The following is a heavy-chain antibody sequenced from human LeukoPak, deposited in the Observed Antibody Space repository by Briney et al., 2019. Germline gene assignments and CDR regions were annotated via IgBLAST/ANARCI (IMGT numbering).Heavy chain of an antibody. V-gene: IGHV4-39*01. CDR1: GGSISSYY. CDR2: IYYSGST. D-gene: IGHD3-22*01. Sequence: SETLSLTCTVSGGSISSYYWGWIRQPPGRGLEWIGSIYYSGSTYYNPSLKSRVTISVDTSKNQFSLKLSSVTAADTAVYYCARVSSGYSDYWGQGTLVTVSS. CDR3: ARVSSGYSDY. J-gene: IGHJ4*02.